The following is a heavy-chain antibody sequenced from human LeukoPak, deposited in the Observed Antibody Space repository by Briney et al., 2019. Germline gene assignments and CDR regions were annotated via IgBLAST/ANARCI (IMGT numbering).Heavy chain of an antibody. V-gene: IGHV4-39*07. J-gene: IGHJ4*02. CDR1: GGSISRSKYY. CDR3: ASLQTWELLVDY. CDR2: IYYSGST. D-gene: IGHD1-26*01. Sequence: PSETLSLTCTVSGGSISRSKYYWGWIRQPPGKGLEWIASIYYSGSTYYNPSLKSRVTISVDTSKNQFSLKLSSVTAADTAVYYCASLQTWELLVDYWGQGTLVTVSS.